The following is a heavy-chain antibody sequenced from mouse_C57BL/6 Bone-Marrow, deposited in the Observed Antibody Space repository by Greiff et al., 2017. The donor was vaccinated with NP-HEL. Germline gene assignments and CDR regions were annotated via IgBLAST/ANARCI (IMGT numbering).Heavy chain of an antibody. V-gene: IGHV1-64*01. CDR1: GYTFTSYW. J-gene: IGHJ4*01. CDR2: IHPNSGST. D-gene: IGHD2-1*01. CDR3: ASSLYYGNYYAMDY. Sequence: QVHVKQPGAELVKPGASVKLSCKASGYTFTSYWMHWVKQRPGQGLEWIGMIHPNSGSTNYNEKFKSKATLTVDKSSSTAYMQLSSLTSEDSAVYYCASSLYYGNYYAMDYWGQGTSVTVSS.